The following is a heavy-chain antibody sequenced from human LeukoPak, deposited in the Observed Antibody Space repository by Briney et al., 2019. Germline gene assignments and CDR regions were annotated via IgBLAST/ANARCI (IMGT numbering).Heavy chain of an antibody. J-gene: IGHJ4*02. Sequence: SETLSLTCTVSGGSISTNAYYWGWIRQPPGKGLEWIGSIYSSGSTYYNPSLKSRVTISVDTSKNQFSLKLISVTAADTAVYYCARQVTVTTPYYFDYWGQGALVTVSS. CDR1: GGSISTNAYY. D-gene: IGHD4-17*01. CDR3: ARQVTVTTPYYFDY. CDR2: IYSSGST. V-gene: IGHV4-39*01.